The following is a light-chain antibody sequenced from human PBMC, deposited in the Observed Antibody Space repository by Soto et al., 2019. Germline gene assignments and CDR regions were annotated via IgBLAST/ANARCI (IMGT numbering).Light chain of an antibody. V-gene: IGLV2-14*01. Sequence: QSALTQPASVSGSPGQSITISCTGTSSDVGAFNYVSWYQQHPGKTPKLIIYEVTNQPSGVSNRFSGSKSGNTASLTISGLQAEDEADYYCNSYASTSARLFGGGTKLTVL. J-gene: IGLJ3*02. CDR3: NSYASTSARL. CDR1: SSDVGAFNY. CDR2: EVT.